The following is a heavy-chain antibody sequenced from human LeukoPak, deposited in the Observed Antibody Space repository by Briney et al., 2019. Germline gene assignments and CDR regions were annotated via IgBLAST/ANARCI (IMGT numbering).Heavy chain of an antibody. CDR3: ARIMITVTTGDY. J-gene: IGHJ4*02. Sequence: GGSLRLSCAASGFTFSSYEMNWVRQAPGKGLEWLSYISSSGTTIKYADSVKGRFTISRDNAKNSLYLQVNSLRAGDTAVYYCARIMITVTTGDYWGQGTLVTVSS. V-gene: IGHV3-48*03. D-gene: IGHD4-17*01. CDR1: GFTFSSYE. CDR2: ISSSGTTI.